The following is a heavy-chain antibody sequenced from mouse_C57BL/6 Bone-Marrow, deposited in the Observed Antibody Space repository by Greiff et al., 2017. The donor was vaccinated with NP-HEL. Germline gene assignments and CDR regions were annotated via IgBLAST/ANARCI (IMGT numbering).Heavy chain of an antibody. Sequence: QVQLQQPGAELVKPGASVTLSCKASGYTFTSYWMHWVKQRPGQGLEWIGMIHPNSGSTNYNEKFKSKATLTVDKSSSTAYMQLSSLTSEDSAVYYCAREGIYYYGSSSSYYFDYWGQGTTLTVSS. CDR3: AREGIYYYGSSSSYYFDY. V-gene: IGHV1-64*01. CDR1: GYTFTSYW. CDR2: IHPNSGST. D-gene: IGHD1-1*01. J-gene: IGHJ2*01.